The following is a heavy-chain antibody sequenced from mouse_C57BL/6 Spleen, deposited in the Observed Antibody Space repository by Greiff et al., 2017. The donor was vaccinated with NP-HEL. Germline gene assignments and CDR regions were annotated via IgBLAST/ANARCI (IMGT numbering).Heavy chain of an antibody. CDR3: AREGGFITTIDCYAMDD. J-gene: IGHJ4*01. CDR1: GYTFTSYG. D-gene: IGHD1-1*01. V-gene: IGHV1-81*01. CDR2: IYPRSGNT. Sequence: LQESGAELVRPGASVKLSCKASGYTFTSYGISWVKQRTGQGLEWIGEIYPRSGNTYYTEKFKGKATLTADKSSRTAYMQLGSLTSKDSAGYFCAREGGFITTIDCYAMDDGGQGTSVTVSS.